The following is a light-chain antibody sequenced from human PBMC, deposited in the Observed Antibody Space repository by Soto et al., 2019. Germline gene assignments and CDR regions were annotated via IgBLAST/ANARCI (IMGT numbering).Light chain of an antibody. J-gene: IGKJ1*01. Sequence: NVFTMSLATLSSLPGDGVTLSCRASQYINTRLAWYQRRPGQAPRLLIYQTSIRATGIPDRFSGSGSGTDFIRTVIRLEPDDFAVYYCQLYGLSPWTFCQGTNVDI. V-gene: IGKV3-20*01. CDR3: QLYGLSPWT. CDR1: QYINTR. CDR2: QTS.